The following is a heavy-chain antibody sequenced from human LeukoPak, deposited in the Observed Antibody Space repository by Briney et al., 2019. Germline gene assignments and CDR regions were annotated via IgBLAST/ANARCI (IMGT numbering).Heavy chain of an antibody. CDR1: GFTFSSYA. D-gene: IGHD6-13*01. J-gene: IGHJ3*02. Sequence: LPGRSLRLSCAASGFTFSSYAMHWVRQAPGKGLEWVAVISYDGSNKYYADSVKGRFTISRDNSKNTPYLQMNSLRAEDTAVYYCARDSGTEGAFDIWGQGTMVTVSS. CDR2: ISYDGSNK. CDR3: ARDSGTEGAFDI. V-gene: IGHV3-30-3*01.